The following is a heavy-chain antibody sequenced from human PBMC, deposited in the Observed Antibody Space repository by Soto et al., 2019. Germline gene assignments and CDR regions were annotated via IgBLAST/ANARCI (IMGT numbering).Heavy chain of an antibody. CDR3: ATVSGSGSYYNWFDP. V-gene: IGHV1-24*01. CDR1: GYTLTELS. CDR2: FDPEDGET. J-gene: IGHJ5*02. D-gene: IGHD3-10*01. Sequence: VSVKVSCKVSGYTLTELSMHWVRQAPGKGLEWMGGFDPEDGETIYAQKFQGRVTMTEDTSTDTAYMELSSLRSEDTAVYYCATVSGSGSYYNWFDPWGQGTLVTVSS.